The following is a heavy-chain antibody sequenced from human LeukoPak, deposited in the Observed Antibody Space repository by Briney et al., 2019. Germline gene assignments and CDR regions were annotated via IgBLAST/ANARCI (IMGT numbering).Heavy chain of an antibody. CDR1: GGSFSGYY. CDR3: ARRQLWPYKYFDY. J-gene: IGHJ4*02. V-gene: IGHV4-34*01. CDR2: INHSGST. Sequence: SETLSLTCAVYGGSFSGYYWSWIRQPPGKGLEWIGEINHSGSTNYNPSPKSRVTISVDTSKNQFSLKLSSVTAADTAVYYCARRQLWPYKYFDYWGQGTLVTVSS. D-gene: IGHD5-18*01.